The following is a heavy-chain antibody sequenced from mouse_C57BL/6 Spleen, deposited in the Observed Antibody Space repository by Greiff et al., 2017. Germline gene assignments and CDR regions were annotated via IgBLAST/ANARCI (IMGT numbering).Heavy chain of an antibody. D-gene: IGHD1-1*01. V-gene: IGHV1-69*01. CDR3: ARRGGATVVATRYFDV. Sequence: QVQLQQPGAELVMPGASVKLSCKASGYTFTSYWMHWVKQRPGQGLEWIGEIDPSDSYTNYNQKFKGKSTLTVDKSSSTAYMQLSSLTSEDSAVYYCARRGGATVVATRYFDVWGTGTTVTVSS. CDR2: IDPSDSYT. J-gene: IGHJ1*03. CDR1: GYTFTSYW.